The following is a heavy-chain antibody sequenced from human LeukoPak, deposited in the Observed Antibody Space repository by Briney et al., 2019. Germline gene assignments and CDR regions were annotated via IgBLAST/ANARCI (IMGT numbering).Heavy chain of an antibody. D-gene: IGHD7-27*01. Sequence: PGGSLRLSCAASGFTFSSYAMHWVRQAPGKGLEWVAVISYDGSNKYYADSVKGRFTISRDNSKSTLYLQMNSLRAEDTAVYYCTGEFDYWGQGTLVTVSS. CDR3: TGEFDY. J-gene: IGHJ4*02. CDR1: GFTFSSYA. CDR2: ISYDGSNK. V-gene: IGHV3-30*04.